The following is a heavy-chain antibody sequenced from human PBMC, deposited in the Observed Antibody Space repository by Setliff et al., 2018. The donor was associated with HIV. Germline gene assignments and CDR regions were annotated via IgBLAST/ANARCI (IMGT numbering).Heavy chain of an antibody. Sequence: SETLSLTCAVYGQSISGYYWSWIRQTPGKGLEWIGEINHGGDTNYNPSLKSRVTISVGSSYNHFSLKLSSVTAADTGVYYCASRRGIEFYFDIWGQGTRVTVSS. CDR3: ASRRGIEFYFDI. J-gene: IGHJ4*02. CDR2: INHGGDT. D-gene: IGHD3-10*01. CDR1: GQSISGYY. V-gene: IGHV4-34*01.